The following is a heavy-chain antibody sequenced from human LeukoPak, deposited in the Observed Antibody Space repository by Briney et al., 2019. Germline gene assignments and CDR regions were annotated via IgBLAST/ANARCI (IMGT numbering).Heavy chain of an antibody. Sequence: SETLSLTCTVSGGSISSGSHHWGWFRQSPGKGLEWIGSIYYSRTTYYNPSLNSRVTISVDTSKNQFSLKLSSVTAADTAVYYCAGVIPMVRGVISGWFDPWGQGTLVTVSS. J-gene: IGHJ5*02. D-gene: IGHD3-10*01. CDR2: IYYSRTT. V-gene: IGHV4-39*01. CDR1: GGSISSGSHH. CDR3: AGVIPMVRGVISGWFDP.